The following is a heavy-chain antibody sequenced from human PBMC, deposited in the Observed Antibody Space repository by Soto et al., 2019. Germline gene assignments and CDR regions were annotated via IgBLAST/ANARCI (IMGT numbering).Heavy chain of an antibody. CDR1: GGTFSSYA. D-gene: IGHD6-19*01. J-gene: IGHJ5*02. V-gene: IGHV1-69*13. CDR3: ARSSRDIAVAVYNWFDP. CDR2: IIPIFGTA. Sequence: SVKVSCKASGGTFSSYAISWVRQAPGQGLEWMGGIIPIFGTANYAQKFQGRVTITADESTSTAYMELSSLRSEDTAVYYCARSSRDIAVAVYNWFDPWGQGTLVTLSS.